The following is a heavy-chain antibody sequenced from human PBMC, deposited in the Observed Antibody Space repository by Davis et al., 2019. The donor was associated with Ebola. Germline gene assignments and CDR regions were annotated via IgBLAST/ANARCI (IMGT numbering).Heavy chain of an antibody. D-gene: IGHD2-8*01. J-gene: IGHJ4*02. CDR3: ARLESVMGLDY. V-gene: IGHV4-59*08. CDR1: GGSISGYY. CDR2: LYHGGGT. Sequence: MPSETLSLTCTVSGGSISGYYWSWIRQPPGKGLEWIGNLYHGGGTNYNPSLKSRVTISVDTSKNQFSLKLSSVTAADTAVYYCARLESVMGLDYWGQGTLVTVSS.